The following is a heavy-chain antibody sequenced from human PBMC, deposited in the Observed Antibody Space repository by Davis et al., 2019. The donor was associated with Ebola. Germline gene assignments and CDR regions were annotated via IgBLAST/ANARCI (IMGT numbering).Heavy chain of an antibody. J-gene: IGHJ4*02. CDR2: INNDGSDT. V-gene: IGHV3-74*03. Sequence: HTGGSLRLSCAASGFTLSGYWMHWVRQAPGKGLVWVSRINNDGSDTKCADSVKGRFTISRDNAKNTLYLQMNSLRPEDTAVYYCAVSYASAIPWEGYFDDWGQGTLVTVSS. CDR3: AVSYASAIPWEGYFDD. D-gene: IGHD3-10*01. CDR1: GFTLSGYW.